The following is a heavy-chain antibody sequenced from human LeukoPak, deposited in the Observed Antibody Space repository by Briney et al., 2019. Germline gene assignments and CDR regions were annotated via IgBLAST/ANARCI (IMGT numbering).Heavy chain of an antibody. CDR2: ISTSSSYI. D-gene: IGHD3-9*01. V-gene: IGHV3-21*01. Sequence: PGGSLRLSCAASGFTFSIYWMSWVRQAPGKGLEWVSSISTSSSYIYYADSLKGRFSISRDNAKNSLYLQMNSLRAEDTAVYYCARVYRGYDILTGYLIDAFDIWGQGTMVTVSS. J-gene: IGHJ3*02. CDR1: GFTFSIYW. CDR3: ARVYRGYDILTGYLIDAFDI.